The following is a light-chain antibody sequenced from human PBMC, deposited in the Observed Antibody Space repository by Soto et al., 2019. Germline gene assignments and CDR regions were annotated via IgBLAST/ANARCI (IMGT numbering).Light chain of an antibody. Sequence: IQMTQSPSSMSASVGDRVTITCRASQSISAYLNWYQQKPGKAPKLLIDAASSLQSGVPSRFSGSGAGTDITLPISSPHPAHFTNLPCQASYITPSGAFGHGTKGDIK. CDR1: QSISAY. CDR2: AAS. V-gene: IGKV1-39*01. J-gene: IGKJ3*01. CDR3: QASYITPSGA.